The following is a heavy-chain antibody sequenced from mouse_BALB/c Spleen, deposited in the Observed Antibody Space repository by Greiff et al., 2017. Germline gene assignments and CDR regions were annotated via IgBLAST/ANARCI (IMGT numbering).Heavy chain of an antibody. Sequence: EVQGVESGGGLVKPGGSLKLSCAASGFTFSSYAMSWVRQTPEKRLEWVATISSGGSYTYYPDSVKGRFTISRDNAKNTLYLQMSSLRSEDTAMYYCARHGGGITTAWFAYWGQGTLVTVSA. CDR2: ISSGGSYT. J-gene: IGHJ3*01. V-gene: IGHV5-9-3*01. CDR3: ARHGGGITTAWFAY. D-gene: IGHD2-4*01. CDR1: GFTFSSYA.